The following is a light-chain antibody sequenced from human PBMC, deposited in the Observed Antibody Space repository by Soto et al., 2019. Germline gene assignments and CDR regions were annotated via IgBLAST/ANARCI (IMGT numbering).Light chain of an antibody. CDR1: SSDVGGYNY. V-gene: IGLV2-8*01. CDR2: EVN. Sequence: QSALTQPPSASGSPGQSVAISCTGTSSDVGGYNYVSWYQQHPGKAPKLMIYEVNKRPSGVPDRFSGSKSGNTASLTVSGLQAEDEADYYCSSYAGSSTVFGTGTKVTLL. CDR3: SSYAGSSTV. J-gene: IGLJ1*01.